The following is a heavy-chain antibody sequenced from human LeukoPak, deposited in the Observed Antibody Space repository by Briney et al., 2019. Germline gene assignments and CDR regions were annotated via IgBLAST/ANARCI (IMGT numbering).Heavy chain of an antibody. CDR2: IIPILGIA. J-gene: IGHJ5*02. Sequence: SVKVSCKASGGTFSSYTISWVRQAPGQGLEWMGRIIPILGIANYAQMFQGRVTITADKSTSTAYMELSSLRSEDTAVYYCARGPGLGDWFDPWGQGTLVTVSS. D-gene: IGHD3-10*01. CDR3: ARGPGLGDWFDP. CDR1: GGTFSSYT. V-gene: IGHV1-69*02.